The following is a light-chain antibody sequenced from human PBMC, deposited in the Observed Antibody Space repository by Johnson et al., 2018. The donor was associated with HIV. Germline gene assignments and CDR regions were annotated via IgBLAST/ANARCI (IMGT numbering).Light chain of an antibody. CDR3: GKWDSSLNASSV. CDR1: NSNIGNNY. V-gene: IGLV1-51*01. CDR2: DND. J-gene: IGLJ1*01. Sequence: QSVLTQPPSVSAAPGQKVTISCSGNNSNIGNNYVSWYQHLPGTAPKLLIYDNDQRPSGIPDRFSGSKSGTSATLDITGLQTGDGADNYCGKWDSSLNASSVFGTGTKVTVL.